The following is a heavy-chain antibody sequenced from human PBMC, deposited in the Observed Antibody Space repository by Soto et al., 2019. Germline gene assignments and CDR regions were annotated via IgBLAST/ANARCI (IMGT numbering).Heavy chain of an antibody. J-gene: IGHJ6*02. CDR1: GFTFSSYS. CDR2: ISSSSSYI. D-gene: IGHD2-15*01. Sequence: KSGGSLRLSCAASGFTFSSYSMNWVRQAPGKGLEWVSSISSSSSYIYYADSVKGRFTISRDNAKNSLYLQMNSLRAEDTAVYYCARENLGSRINLYYGMDVWGQGTTVTVSS. CDR3: ARENLGSRINLYYGMDV. V-gene: IGHV3-21*01.